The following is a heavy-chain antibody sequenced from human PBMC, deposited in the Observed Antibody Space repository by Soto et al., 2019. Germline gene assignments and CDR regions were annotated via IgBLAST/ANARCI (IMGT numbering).Heavy chain of an antibody. D-gene: IGHD3-22*01. V-gene: IGHV3-21*01. J-gene: IGHJ4*02. CDR3: VRARATDSRPDY. Sequence: GGSLRLSCAASGFTFSLYAMIWVRQAPGKGLGWVSSVSRGSSYIYSADSLKGRFTISRDDGKNSLYLQMNSLRADDTAIYYCVRARATDSRPDYWGQGSLVTVSS. CDR1: GFTFSLYA. CDR2: VSRGSSYI.